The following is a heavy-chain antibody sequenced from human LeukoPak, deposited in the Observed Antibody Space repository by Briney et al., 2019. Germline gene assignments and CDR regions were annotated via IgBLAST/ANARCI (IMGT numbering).Heavy chain of an antibody. J-gene: IGHJ6*03. Sequence: AETLSLTCTVSLGSLSTHSWSWIRQSPGKGLELIGYLSYSGSTNYNPSLRRRVTICVGPSKNQLSLKLTSVPAANTGVYYCGRSYHETHFYFYIDVWGKGATVTVSS. CDR3: GRSYHETHFYFYIDV. D-gene: IGHD5-18*01. CDR2: LSYSGST. V-gene: IGHV4-59*11. CDR1: LGSLSTHS.